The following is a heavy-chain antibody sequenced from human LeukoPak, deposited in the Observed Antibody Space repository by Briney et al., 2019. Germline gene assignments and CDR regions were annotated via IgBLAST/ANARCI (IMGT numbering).Heavy chain of an antibody. J-gene: IGHJ4*02. Sequence: GASVKVSCKASGYTFTSYGISWVRQAPGQGLEWMGWISAYNGNTNYAQKLQGRVTMTTDTSTSTAYMELRSLRSDDTAVYYCARVHTPGLHCGGDCYDFDYWGQGTLVTVSS. CDR3: ARVHTPGLHCGGDCYDFDY. D-gene: IGHD2-21*02. CDR2: ISAYNGNT. CDR1: GYTFTSYG. V-gene: IGHV1-18*01.